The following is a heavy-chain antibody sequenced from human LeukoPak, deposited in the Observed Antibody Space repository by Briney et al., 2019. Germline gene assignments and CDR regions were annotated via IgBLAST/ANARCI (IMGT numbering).Heavy chain of an antibody. D-gene: IGHD1-26*01. CDR1: GFTFTDAW. CDR3: TMDDVGLAPDY. CDR2: IESKTDGGTT. Sequence: GGSLRLSCAASGFTFTDAWMSWVRQAPGKGLEWVGRIESKTDGGTTYYAAPVKGRFTISRDDSKNTLYLQMNILKTEDTAVYFCTMDDVGLAPDYWGQGTLVTVSS. J-gene: IGHJ4*02. V-gene: IGHV3-15*04.